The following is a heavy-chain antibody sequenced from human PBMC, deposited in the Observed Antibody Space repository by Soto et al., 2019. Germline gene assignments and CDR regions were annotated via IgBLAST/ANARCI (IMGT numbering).Heavy chain of an antibody. V-gene: IGHV3-11*01. D-gene: IGHD2-8*02. CDR3: AKDMVHCTGTRCARYFEK. Sequence: QVQLVESGGGLVKPGVSLRLSCAASGFTFSDYYMTWIRQAPGKGLEWVSYITPRGKTNYYADSVKGRFTISRDNSKSTLYLQMNSLRAEDTAVYYCAKDMVHCTGTRCARYFEKWGRGTLVTVSS. CDR2: ITPRGKTN. J-gene: IGHJ4*02. CDR1: GFTFSDYY.